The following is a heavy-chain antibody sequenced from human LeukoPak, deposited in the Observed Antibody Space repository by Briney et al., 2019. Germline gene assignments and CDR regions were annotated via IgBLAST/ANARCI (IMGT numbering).Heavy chain of an antibody. D-gene: IGHD4-17*01. J-gene: IGHJ4*02. CDR1: GYSISSGYL. V-gene: IGHV4-38-2*02. CDR3: ARVERYGVQGPFDY. Sequence: SETLSLTCTVSGYSISSGYLWGWIRQPPGKGLEWIGSFYHSGITYYNPSLKSRVTISVEMSKNQFSLKLSSVTAADTAVYYCARVERYGVQGPFDYWGQGTLVTVSS. CDR2: FYHSGIT.